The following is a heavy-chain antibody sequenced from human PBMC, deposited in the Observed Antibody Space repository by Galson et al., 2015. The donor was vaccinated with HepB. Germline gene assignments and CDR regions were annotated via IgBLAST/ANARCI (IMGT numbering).Heavy chain of an antibody. CDR2: ISAYNGNT. Sequence: SVKVSCKASGYTFTSYGISWVRQAPGQGLEWMGWISAYNGNTNYAQKLQGRVTMTTDTSTSTAYMELRSLRSGDTAVYYCAREIKRGVRGYPAGYYYYYMDVWGKGTTVTVSS. CDR1: GYTFTSYG. D-gene: IGHD3-22*01. J-gene: IGHJ6*03. CDR3: AREIKRGVRGYPAGYYYYYMDV. V-gene: IGHV1-18*01.